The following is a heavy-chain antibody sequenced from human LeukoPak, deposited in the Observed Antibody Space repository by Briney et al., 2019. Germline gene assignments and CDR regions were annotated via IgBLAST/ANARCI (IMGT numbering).Heavy chain of an antibody. V-gene: IGHV4-61*02. J-gene: IGHJ5*02. CDR2: IYTSGST. Sequence: SETLSLTCTVSGGSISNGSYYWSWIRQPAGKGLEWIGRIYTSGSTNYNPSLTSRVTISVDPSKNQFSLKLSSVTATDTAVYYCARESSSSGIGWFDPWGQGTLVTVSS. D-gene: IGHD6-6*01. CDR3: ARESSSSGIGWFDP. CDR1: GGSISNGSYY.